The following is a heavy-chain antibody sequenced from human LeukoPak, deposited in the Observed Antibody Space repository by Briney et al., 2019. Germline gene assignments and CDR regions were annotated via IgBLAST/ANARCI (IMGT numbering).Heavy chain of an antibody. D-gene: IGHD3-22*01. J-gene: IGHJ6*02. CDR3: ARAKYYYDSSGSDYYGMDV. CDR2: INPSGGST. V-gene: IGHV1-46*01. Sequence: ASVKVSCKASGYTFTSYYMHWVRQAPGQGLEWMGLINPSGGSTSYAQKFQGRVTMTRDTSTSTVYMELSSLRSEDTAVYYCARAKYYYDSSGSDYYGMDVWGQGTTVTVSS. CDR1: GYTFTSYY.